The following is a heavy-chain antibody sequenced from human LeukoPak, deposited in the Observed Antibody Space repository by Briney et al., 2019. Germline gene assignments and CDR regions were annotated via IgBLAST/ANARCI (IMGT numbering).Heavy chain of an antibody. CDR1: GFTFSGSA. D-gene: IGHD4-11*01. V-gene: IGHV3-73*01. Sequence: GGSLRLSCAASGFTFSGSAMHWVRQASGKGLEWVGRIRSKANSYATAYAASVKGRFTISRDDSKNTAYLQMNSLKTEDTAVYYCTRLEETVANDYWGQGTLVTVSS. CDR3: TRLEETVANDY. CDR2: IRSKANSYAT. J-gene: IGHJ4*02.